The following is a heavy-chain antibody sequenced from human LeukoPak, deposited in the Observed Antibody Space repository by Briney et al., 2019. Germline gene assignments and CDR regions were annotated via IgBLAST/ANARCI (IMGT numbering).Heavy chain of an antibody. Sequence: SGGFQRLSCTASGLSLNNYAMSWVRQVPGKGLEWVSASSSSDDGKWYAESVRGRFTISRDTSKNTVYLQMNSLRVEDAGVYYCAKAPVTSCRGAFCYPFDYWGHGTLVTVSS. D-gene: IGHD2-21*01. CDR3: AKAPVTSCRGAFCYPFDY. CDR1: GLSLNNYA. V-gene: IGHV3-23*01. CDR2: SSSSDDGK. J-gene: IGHJ4*01.